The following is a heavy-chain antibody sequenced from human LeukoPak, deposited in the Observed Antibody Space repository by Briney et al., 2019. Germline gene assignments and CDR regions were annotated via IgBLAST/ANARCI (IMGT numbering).Heavy chain of an antibody. V-gene: IGHV3-21*05. Sequence: GGSLRLSCAGAEFTFSGYTMNWVRQAPGKGLEWVSYISPDSTEIYYADSVKGRFTISRDNAKNSLYLQMNSLRAEDTAVYYCARDTNQYSRFDYWGQGTLVTVSS. J-gene: IGHJ4*02. CDR1: EFTFSGYT. D-gene: IGHD6-6*01. CDR2: ISPDSTEI. CDR3: ARDTNQYSRFDY.